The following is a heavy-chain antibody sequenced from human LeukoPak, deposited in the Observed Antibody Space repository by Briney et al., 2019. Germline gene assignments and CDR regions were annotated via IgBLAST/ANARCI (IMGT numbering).Heavy chain of an antibody. Sequence: ASVKVSCKASGYTFTGYYMHWVRQAPGQGLEWMGWINPNSGGTNYAQKFQGRVTMTRDTSISTAYMELSRLRSDDTAVYYCARDGAHIVVVVAADPLDYWGQGTLVTVSS. V-gene: IGHV1-2*02. J-gene: IGHJ4*02. CDR3: ARDGAHIVVVVAADPLDY. D-gene: IGHD2-15*01. CDR2: INPNSGGT. CDR1: GYTFTGYY.